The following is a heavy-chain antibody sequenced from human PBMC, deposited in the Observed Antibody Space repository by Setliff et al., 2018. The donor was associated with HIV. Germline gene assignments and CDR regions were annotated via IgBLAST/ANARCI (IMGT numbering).Heavy chain of an antibody. Sequence: ASEKVSCKASGYIFTTFGITWVRQAPGQGLEWMGWISGSNGNTNYAQEVQGRVTVTTDTSTSTAYMELRTLRSDDTAIYYCARAGATRTTHFDYWGQGTLVTVS. CDR3: ARAGATRTTHFDY. CDR2: ISGSNGNT. CDR1: GYIFTTFG. V-gene: IGHV1-18*01. J-gene: IGHJ4*02. D-gene: IGHD1-7*01.